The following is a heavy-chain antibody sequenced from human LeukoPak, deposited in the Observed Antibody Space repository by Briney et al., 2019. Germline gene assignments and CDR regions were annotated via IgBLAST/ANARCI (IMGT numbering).Heavy chain of an antibody. CDR3: AKDLASQLGRGFYYYYGMDV. CDR2: ISGSGGST. CDR1: GFTFSSYA. D-gene: IGHD6-6*01. V-gene: IGHV3-23*01. J-gene: IGHJ6*02. Sequence: TGGSLRLSCAASGFTFSSYAMSWVRQAPGKGLEWVSAISGSGGSTYYADSVKGRFTISRDNSKNTLYLQMNSLRAEDTAVYYCAKDLASQLGRGFYYYYGMDVWGQGTTATVSS.